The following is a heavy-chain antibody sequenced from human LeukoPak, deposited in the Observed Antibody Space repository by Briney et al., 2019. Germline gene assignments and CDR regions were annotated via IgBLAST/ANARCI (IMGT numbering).Heavy chain of an antibody. Sequence: SETLSLTCTVSGGSISSSSYYWGWIRQPPGKGLEWIGSIYYSGSTNYNPSLKSRVTISVDTSKNQFSLKLSSVTAADTAVYYCTRLDPLDLNLPAFDYWGQGTLVTVSS. CDR3: TRLDPLDLNLPAFDY. CDR1: GGSISSSSYY. CDR2: IYYSGST. D-gene: IGHD3-9*01. V-gene: IGHV4-39*07. J-gene: IGHJ4*02.